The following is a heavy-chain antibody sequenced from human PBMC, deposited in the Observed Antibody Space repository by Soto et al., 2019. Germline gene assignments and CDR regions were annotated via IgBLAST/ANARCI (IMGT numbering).Heavy chain of an antibody. J-gene: IGHJ4*02. Sequence: EVQLLESGGGLVQPGGSLRLSCAASGFTFSSDAMSWVRQAPGKGLEWVSAISGSGGSTYYADSVKGRFTISRDNSKNTLYLQMNSLRAEDTAVYYCAKDRVVVLVAATINHGFDYWGQGTLVTVSS. CDR3: AKDRVVVLVAATINHGFDY. D-gene: IGHD2-15*01. CDR2: ISGSGGST. CDR1: GFTFSSDA. V-gene: IGHV3-23*01.